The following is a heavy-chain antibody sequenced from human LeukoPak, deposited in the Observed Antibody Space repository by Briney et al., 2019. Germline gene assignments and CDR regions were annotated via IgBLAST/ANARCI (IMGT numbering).Heavy chain of an antibody. CDR2: INAGNGNR. V-gene: IGHV1-3*01. D-gene: IGHD6-13*01. CDR3: ARDLRGSSWYWGAFDI. Sequence: ASVKVSCKASGYTFTSYAMHWVRQAPGQRLEWMGWINAGNGNRKYSQKFHGRVTITRDTSASTAYMELSSLRSEDTAVYYCARDLRGSSWYWGAFDIWGQGTMVTVSS. CDR1: GYTFTSYA. J-gene: IGHJ3*02.